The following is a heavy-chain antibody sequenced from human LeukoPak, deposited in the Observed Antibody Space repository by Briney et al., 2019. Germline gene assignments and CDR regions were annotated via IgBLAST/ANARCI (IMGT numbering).Heavy chain of an antibody. J-gene: IGHJ4*02. D-gene: IGHD1-14*01. CDR1: GFTFSSSA. CDR3: AKDIRMDPY. Sequence: GGSLRLSCAASGFTFSSSAMSWVRQVPGKGLEWVSGISASGGSTSYADSVRGRFTISRDNSKNTLYLEMNGLRAEDTAVYYCAKDIRMDPYWGQGTLVTVSS. CDR2: ISASGGST. V-gene: IGHV3-23*01.